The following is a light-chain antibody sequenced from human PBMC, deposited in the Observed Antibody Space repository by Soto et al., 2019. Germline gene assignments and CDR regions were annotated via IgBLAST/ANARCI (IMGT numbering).Light chain of an antibody. CDR1: QDISHY. J-gene: IGKJ4*02. CDR2: EAS. CDR3: QQVKNNLPLT. V-gene: IGKV1-9*01. Sequence: IPLTQSPSSLSASVGDRVTITCRASQDISHYVAWYQQKPGKAPKVLIYEASTLQSGVPSRFSGSGSGTDFTLTISSLQAEDSATYYCQQVKNNLPLTFGGGTKVEIK.